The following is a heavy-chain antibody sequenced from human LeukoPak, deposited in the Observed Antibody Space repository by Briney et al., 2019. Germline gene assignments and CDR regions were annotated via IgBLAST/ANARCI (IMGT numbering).Heavy chain of an antibody. Sequence: GGSLRLSCAASGFTFTSYSMNWVRQAPGKGLEWVSTISGGGGSTYYADSVKGRFTISRDNSKNTLYLQMNSLRAEDTAVYYCAKFAYYYDSSGLDYWGQGTLVTVSS. CDR2: ISGGGGST. D-gene: IGHD3-22*01. CDR3: AKFAYYYDSSGLDY. V-gene: IGHV3-23*01. J-gene: IGHJ4*02. CDR1: GFTFTSYS.